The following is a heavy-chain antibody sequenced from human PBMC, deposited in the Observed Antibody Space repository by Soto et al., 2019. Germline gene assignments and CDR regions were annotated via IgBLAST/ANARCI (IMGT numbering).Heavy chain of an antibody. CDR2: ITSSGSYV. CDR1: GFTFSRNT. J-gene: IGHJ6*02. V-gene: IGHV3-21*01. CDR3: AKDLLGYSYGPDYYYYGMDV. Sequence: PGGSLRLSCVTSGFTFSRNTMNWVRQAPGKGLEWVASITSSGSYVYYADSVKGRFSASRDNAKNSLSLQMDSLRPDGTAIYYCAKDLLGYSYGPDYYYYGMDVWGQGTTVTVS. D-gene: IGHD5-18*01.